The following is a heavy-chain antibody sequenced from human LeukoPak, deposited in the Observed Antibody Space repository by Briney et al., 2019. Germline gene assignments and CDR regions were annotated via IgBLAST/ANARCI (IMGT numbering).Heavy chain of an antibody. V-gene: IGHV3-66*02. CDR2: IYSGGST. CDR3: ARVPGVNDAFDI. CDR1: GFTVGSSY. J-gene: IGHJ3*02. Sequence: GGSLRLSCAASGFTVGSSYMDWVRQAPGKGLEWVSVIYSGGSTYYADSVKGRFTISRDNSKNTLYLQMNSLRAEDTAVYYCARVPGVNDAFDIWGQGTMVTVSS. D-gene: IGHD3-10*01.